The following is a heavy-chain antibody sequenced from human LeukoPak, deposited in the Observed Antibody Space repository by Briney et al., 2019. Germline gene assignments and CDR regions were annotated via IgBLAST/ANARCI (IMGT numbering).Heavy chain of an antibody. V-gene: IGHV5-51*01. CDR1: GYSFTSYW. CDR2: IYPGDSDT. Sequence: PGESLKISCKGSGYSFTSYWIGWVRQMPGKGLEWMGIIYPGDSDTRYSPSFQGQVTISADKSISTAYLQWSSLKASDTAMYYCARLHSSGYYWHAFDIWGQGTMVTVSS. D-gene: IGHD3-22*01. CDR3: ARLHSSGYYWHAFDI. J-gene: IGHJ3*02.